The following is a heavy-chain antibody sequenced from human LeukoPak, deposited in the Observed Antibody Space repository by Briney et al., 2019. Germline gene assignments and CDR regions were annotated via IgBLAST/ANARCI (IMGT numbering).Heavy chain of an antibody. CDR2: INPSGGTT. D-gene: IGHD3-3*01. Sequence: ASVKVSCKASGYTFTSYYMHWVRQAPGQGLEWMGIINPSGGTTSYAQKFQGRVTMTRDTSPSTAYMELSSLRSEDTAVYYCATRTIFGVVHTPGGYFDSWGRGTLVTVSS. CDR3: ATRTIFGVVHTPGGYFDS. J-gene: IGHJ4*02. V-gene: IGHV1-46*01. CDR1: GYTFTSYY.